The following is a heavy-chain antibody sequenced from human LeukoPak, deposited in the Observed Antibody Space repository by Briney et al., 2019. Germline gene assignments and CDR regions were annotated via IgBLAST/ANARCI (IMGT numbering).Heavy chain of an antibody. CDR2: IYHSGST. CDR1: GYSITRGSY. CDR3: ARHSSSWSPGPDY. V-gene: IGHV4-38-2*02. J-gene: IGHJ4*02. Sequence: SETLSLTCTVSGYSITRGSYWGWIRQPPGKGLEWIANIYHSGSTYYNPSLKSRVTISVDTSKDQFSLKLSSVTAADTAVYYCARHSSSWSPGPDYWGQGTLVTVSS. D-gene: IGHD6-13*01.